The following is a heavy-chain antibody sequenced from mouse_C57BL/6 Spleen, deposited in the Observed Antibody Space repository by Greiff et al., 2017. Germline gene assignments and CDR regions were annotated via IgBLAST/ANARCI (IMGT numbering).Heavy chain of an antibody. CDR2: FYPGSGSI. V-gene: IGHV1-62-2*01. Sequence: VQLQQPGAELVKPGASVKLSCKASGYTFTEYTIHWVKQRSGQGLEWIGWFYPGSGSIKYNEKFKDKATLTADKSSSTAYMELSRLTSEDSAVYFCARHEEVYIEGSYFDYWGQGTTLTVSS. CDR1: GYTFTEYT. D-gene: IGHD1-3*01. CDR3: ARHEEVYIEGSYFDY. J-gene: IGHJ2*01.